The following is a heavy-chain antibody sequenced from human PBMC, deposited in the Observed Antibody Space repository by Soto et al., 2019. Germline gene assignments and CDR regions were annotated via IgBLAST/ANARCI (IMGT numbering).Heavy chain of an antibody. CDR1: GDTFTDYY. CDR2: VNPSGGHT. D-gene: IGHD2-21*02. J-gene: IGHJ4*02. CDR3: ARGGHVVVVTAALDY. V-gene: IGHV1-46*01. Sequence: QVQLVQSGAEVKKPGASVKVSCKASGDTFTDYYIHWVRQAPGQGLEWMGTVNPSGGHTTYAQHFLGTITMTRDTFTSTLYMVLTSLTSEDTAVYYCARGGHVVVVTAALDYWGQGTLVTVSS.